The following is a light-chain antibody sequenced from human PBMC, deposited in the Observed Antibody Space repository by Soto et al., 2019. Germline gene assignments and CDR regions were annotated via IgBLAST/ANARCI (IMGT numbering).Light chain of an antibody. Sequence: DLQMTQSPSSLSASVGDRVTITCRASQTISNSLNWYQQKPGKAPKLLIYGASTLQSGVPSRFSGSGYGTEFTLTINSLQPEDFATYCCQQSYISPRTFGQGTKVEVK. V-gene: IGKV1-39*01. CDR2: GAS. J-gene: IGKJ1*01. CDR1: QTISNS. CDR3: QQSYISPRT.